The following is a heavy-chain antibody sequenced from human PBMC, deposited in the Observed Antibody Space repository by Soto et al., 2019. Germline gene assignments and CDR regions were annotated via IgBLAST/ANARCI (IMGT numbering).Heavy chain of an antibody. CDR1: GFTFSSYA. CDR2: ISGSGGST. Sequence: EVQLLESGGGLVQPGGSLRLSCAASGFTFSSYAMSWVRQAPGKGLEWVSAISGSGGSTYYADSVKGRFTISRDNSKNALYMQMNSLRAEDTAVYYCAKDYSGYWGVNWFDPWGQGTLVTVSS. D-gene: IGHD6-13*01. V-gene: IGHV3-23*01. J-gene: IGHJ5*02. CDR3: AKDYSGYWGVNWFDP.